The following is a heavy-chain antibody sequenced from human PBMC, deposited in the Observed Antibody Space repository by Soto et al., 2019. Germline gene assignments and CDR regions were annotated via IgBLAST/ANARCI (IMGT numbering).Heavy chain of an antibody. D-gene: IGHD3-10*01. J-gene: IGHJ4*02. Sequence: GASVKVSCKASGYTFTSYYMHWVRQAPGQGLEWMGIINPSGGSTSYAQKFQGRVTMTRDTSTSTVYMELSSLRSEDTAVYYCARDPLHYYGSGSPVLADWGQGTLVTVSS. CDR1: GYTFTSYY. V-gene: IGHV1-46*03. CDR3: ARDPLHYYGSGSPVLAD. CDR2: INPSGGST.